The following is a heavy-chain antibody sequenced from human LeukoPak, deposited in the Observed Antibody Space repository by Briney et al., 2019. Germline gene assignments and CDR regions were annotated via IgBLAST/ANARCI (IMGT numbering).Heavy chain of an antibody. J-gene: IGHJ6*02. D-gene: IGHD6-13*01. CDR1: GFTFSSYG. CDR3: ARERLAADYYYYGMDV. CDR2: IKQDGSEK. V-gene: IGHV3-7*01. Sequence: GRSLRLSCAASGFTFSSYGMHWVRQAPGKGLEWVANIKQDGSEKYYVDSVKGRFTISRDNAKNSLYLQMNSLRAEDTAVYYCARERLAADYYYYGMDVWGQGTTVTVSS.